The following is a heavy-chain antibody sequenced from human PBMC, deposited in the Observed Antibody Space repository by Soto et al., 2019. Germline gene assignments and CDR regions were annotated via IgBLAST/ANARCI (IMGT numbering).Heavy chain of an antibody. CDR2: ISYDGSKI. CDR3: ARDGEDVLRNIPGDAFDI. Sequence: GGSLRLSCAASGFTFSSHAMHWVRQAPGKGLEWVAVISYDGSKIYYADSVKGRFTISRDNSKNTLYLQMNSLRAEDTAVYFCARDGEDVLRNIPGDAFDIWGQGTMVTVS. CDR1: GFTFSSHA. V-gene: IGHV3-30-3*01. D-gene: IGHD3-3*01. J-gene: IGHJ3*02.